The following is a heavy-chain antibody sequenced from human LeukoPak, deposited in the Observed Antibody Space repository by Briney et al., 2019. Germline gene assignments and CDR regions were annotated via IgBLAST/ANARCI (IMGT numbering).Heavy chain of an antibody. V-gene: IGHV3-7*01. J-gene: IGHJ4*02. D-gene: IGHD2-15*01. CDR3: AREGDYYCSGGSCYDY. Sequence: QSGGSLRLSCAASGFTFSSYWMSWVRQAPGKGLEWVANIKQDGSEKYYVDSVKGRFTISRDNAKNSLYLQMSSLRAEDTAVYYCAREGDYYCSGGSCYDYWGQGTLVTVSS. CDR2: IKQDGSEK. CDR1: GFTFSSYW.